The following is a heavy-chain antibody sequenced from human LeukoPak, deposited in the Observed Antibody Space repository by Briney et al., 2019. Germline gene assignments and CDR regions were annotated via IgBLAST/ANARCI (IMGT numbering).Heavy chain of an antibody. D-gene: IGHD2-15*01. Sequence: SETLSLTCTVSGGSISSSSYYWGWIRQPPGKGLEWIGSIYYSGSTYYNPSLKSRVTISVDTSKNQFSLKLSSVTAADTAVYYCARSGYCSGGSCLYYFDYWGQGTLVTVS. CDR2: IYYSGST. CDR1: GGSISSSSYY. J-gene: IGHJ4*02. CDR3: ARSGYCSGGSCLYYFDY. V-gene: IGHV4-39*01.